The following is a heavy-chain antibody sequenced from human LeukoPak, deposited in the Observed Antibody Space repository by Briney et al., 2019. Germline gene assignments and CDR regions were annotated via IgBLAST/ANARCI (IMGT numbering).Heavy chain of an antibody. Sequence: SETLSLTCAVYGGSFSGYYWSWIRQPPGKGLEWIGEINHSGSTNYNPSLKSRVTISVDTSKNQFSLKLSSVTAADTAVYYCARGLEDCGSTSCYGGAFDIWGQGTMVTVSS. CDR2: INHSGST. D-gene: IGHD2-2*01. J-gene: IGHJ3*02. CDR3: ARGLEDCGSTSCYGGAFDI. CDR1: GGSFSGYY. V-gene: IGHV4-34*01.